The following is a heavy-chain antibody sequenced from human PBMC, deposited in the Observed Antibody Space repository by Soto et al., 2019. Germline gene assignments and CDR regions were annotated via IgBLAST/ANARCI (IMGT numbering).Heavy chain of an antibody. Sequence: PGESLKISCKGSGYSFTSYWIGWVRQMPGKGLEWMGVMYPGDSDTRYSPSFQGQVTISADKSISTAYLQWSSLKASDTAMYYCARHLYTYSSSSCVYYDYGMDVWGQGTTVTVSS. CDR1: GYSFTSYW. CDR3: ARHLYTYSSSSCVYYDYGMDV. J-gene: IGHJ6*02. D-gene: IGHD2-2*02. CDR2: MYPGDSDT. V-gene: IGHV5-51*01.